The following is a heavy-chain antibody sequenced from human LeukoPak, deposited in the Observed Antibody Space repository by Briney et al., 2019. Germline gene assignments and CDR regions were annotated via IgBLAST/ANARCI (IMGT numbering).Heavy chain of an antibody. CDR1: GYTFTGYY. Sequence: ASVKVSCKASGYTFTGYYMHWVRQAPGQGLEWMGRIIPILGIANYAQKFQGRVTITADKSTSTAYMELSSLRSEDTAVYYCARCTIKQQLLDYWGQGTLVTVSS. J-gene: IGHJ4*02. CDR3: ARCTIKQQLLDY. V-gene: IGHV1-69*02. D-gene: IGHD6-13*01. CDR2: IIPILGIA.